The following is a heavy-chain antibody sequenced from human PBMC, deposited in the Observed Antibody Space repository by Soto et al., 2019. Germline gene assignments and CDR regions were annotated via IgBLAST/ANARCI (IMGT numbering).Heavy chain of an antibody. CDR2: IYWDDDK. D-gene: IGHD4-17*01. Sequence: QITLKESGPTLVKPTQPLTLTCTFSGFSLSTSGVGVGWIRQLPRKALEWLALIYWDDDKRYRPSLKSTLTITKDTAKNQVALTTPNMDPVDTAKNYCAHRPHPQHAYGDYASFDSWGQGTLVTVSS. CDR1: GFSLSTSGVG. J-gene: IGHJ4*02. CDR3: AHRPHPQHAYGDYASFDS. V-gene: IGHV2-5*02.